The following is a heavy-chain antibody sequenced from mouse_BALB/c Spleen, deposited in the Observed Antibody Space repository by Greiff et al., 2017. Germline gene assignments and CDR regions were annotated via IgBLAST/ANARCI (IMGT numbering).Heavy chain of an antibody. CDR1: GFTFSSFG. V-gene: IGHV5-17*02. J-gene: IGHJ4*01. CDR3: ARTDGYAMDY. Sequence: EVKLMESGGGLVQPGGSRKLSCAASGFTFSSFGMHWVRQAPEKGLEWVAYISSGSSTIYYADTVKGRFTISRDNPKNTLFLQMTSLRSEDTAMYYCARTDGYAMDYWGQGTSVTVSS. CDR2: ISSGSSTI.